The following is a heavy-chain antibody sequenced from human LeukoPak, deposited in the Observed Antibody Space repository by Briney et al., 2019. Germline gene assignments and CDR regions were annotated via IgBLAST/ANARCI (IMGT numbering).Heavy chain of an antibody. CDR3: ARDVGHRSSYPDNWNYVPFDS. CDR2: ISSSSNTI. V-gene: IGHV3-48*01. Sequence: GGSLRLSCAASGFTFSSYSMNWVRQAPGKGLEWVSYISSSSNTIYYADSVKGRFAISRDNAKISLYLQMNSLRPEDTAMYYCARDVGHRSSYPDNWNYVPFDSWGQGTLVTVSS. D-gene: IGHD1-7*01. CDR1: GFTFSSYS. J-gene: IGHJ4*02.